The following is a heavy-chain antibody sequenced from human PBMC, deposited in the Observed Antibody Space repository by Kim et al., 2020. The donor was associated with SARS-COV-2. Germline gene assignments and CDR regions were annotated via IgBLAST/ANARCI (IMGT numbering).Heavy chain of an antibody. CDR3: ARPDYDSDY. V-gene: IGHV3-33*05. Sequence: GGSLRLSCAASGFTFSSYGMHWVRQAPGKGLEWVAVISYDGSNKYYADSVKGRFTISRDNSKNTLYLQMNSLRAEDTAVYYCARPDYDSDYWGQGTLVTVSS. D-gene: IGHD5-12*01. J-gene: IGHJ4*02. CDR1: GFTFSSYG. CDR2: ISYDGSNK.